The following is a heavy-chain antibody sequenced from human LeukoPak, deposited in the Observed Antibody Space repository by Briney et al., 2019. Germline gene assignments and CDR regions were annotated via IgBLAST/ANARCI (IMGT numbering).Heavy chain of an antibody. V-gene: IGHV3-48*01. J-gene: IGHJ4*02. Sequence: YADSVRGRFTISRDNAKNSLYPQMHSLRAEDTAVYYCARDLGYYDILTGSDYWGQGTLVTVSS. CDR3: ARDLGYYDILTGSDY. D-gene: IGHD3-9*01.